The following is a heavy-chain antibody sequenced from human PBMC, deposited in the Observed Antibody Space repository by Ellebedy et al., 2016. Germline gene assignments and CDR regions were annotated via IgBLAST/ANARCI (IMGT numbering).Heavy chain of an antibody. J-gene: IGHJ5*02. Sequence: SQTLSLTXXISGDSVSSNSAAWNWIRQSPSRGLEWLGRTYYRSKWYNDYAVSVKSRITINPDTSKNQFSLQLNSVTPEDTAVYYCARSDIVVVPAADRFNPWGQGTLVTVSS. CDR3: ARSDIVVVPAADRFNP. D-gene: IGHD2-2*01. V-gene: IGHV6-1*01. CDR2: TYYRSKWYN. CDR1: GDSVSSNSAA.